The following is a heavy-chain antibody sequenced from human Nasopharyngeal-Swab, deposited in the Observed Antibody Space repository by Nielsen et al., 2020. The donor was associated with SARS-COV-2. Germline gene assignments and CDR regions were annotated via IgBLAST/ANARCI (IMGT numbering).Heavy chain of an antibody. CDR3: ARDDDYYMDV. CDR2: IWYDGSNK. CDR1: GFTFSSYG. J-gene: IGHJ6*03. V-gene: IGHV3-33*08. Sequence: GSLRLSCAASGFTFSSYGMHWVRQAPGTGLEWVAVIWYDGSNKYYADSVKGRFTISRDNSKNTLYLQMNSLRAEDTAVYYCARDDDYYMDVWGKGTTVTVSS.